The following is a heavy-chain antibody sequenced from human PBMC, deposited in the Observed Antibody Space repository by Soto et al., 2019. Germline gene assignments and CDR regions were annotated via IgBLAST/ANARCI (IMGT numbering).Heavy chain of an antibody. V-gene: IGHV3-74*01. CDR3: AGGDYVGAGTFSLTEH. CDR1: GLTFNNYW. J-gene: IGHJ1*01. D-gene: IGHD3-16*01. Sequence: EVQLVESGGGLVQPGGSLRLSCTASGLTFNNYWMHWVRQAPGKGPVWVSRINGDGRTTTYADSVRGRFTISRDNAKNRVYLQMNSLRAEDTAFYYCAGGDYVGAGTFSLTEHWGQGSLVTVSS. CDR2: INGDGRTT.